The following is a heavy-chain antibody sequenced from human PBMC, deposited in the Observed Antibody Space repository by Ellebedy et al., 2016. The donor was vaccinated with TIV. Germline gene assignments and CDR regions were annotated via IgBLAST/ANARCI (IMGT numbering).Heavy chain of an antibody. CDR1: GGSIRGYY. Sequence: SETLSLTCSVSGGSIRGYYWTWIRQPAGKGLEWIGRLYTGGIATYNPSLKSRVTISVDTSRNQVYLKLNSVTAADTGVYHCARVRFSPGWFDPWGQGTLVTVSS. V-gene: IGHV4-4*07. J-gene: IGHJ5*02. CDR2: LYTGGIA. CDR3: ARVRFSPGWFDP.